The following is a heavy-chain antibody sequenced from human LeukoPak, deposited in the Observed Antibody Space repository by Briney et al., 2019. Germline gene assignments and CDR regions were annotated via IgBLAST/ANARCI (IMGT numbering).Heavy chain of an antibody. CDR1: GFTFDDYG. Sequence: GGSLTLPCAASGFTFDDYGMIWLRQAPGKGLEWVSGVNGNGRSTGYADSVKGRFTISRDNAKNSLYLQMNSLRAEDTALYYCARGHGSGSYEAIDYWGQGTLVTVSS. D-gene: IGHD3-10*01. CDR2: VNGNGRST. J-gene: IGHJ4*02. CDR3: ARGHGSGSYEAIDY. V-gene: IGHV3-20*04.